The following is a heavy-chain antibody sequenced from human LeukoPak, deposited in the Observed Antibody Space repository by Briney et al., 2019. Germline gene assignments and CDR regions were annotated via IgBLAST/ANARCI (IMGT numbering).Heavy chain of an antibody. CDR3: ARDSFSGSYDY. V-gene: IGHV3-23*01. J-gene: IGHJ4*02. Sequence: GGSLRLSCAASGFTFSNYALSWVRQAPGKGLEWVSVISGSGGTTYYADSVKGRFTISRDNAKNSLYLQMNSLRAEDTAVYYCARDSFSGSYDYWGQGTLVTVSS. D-gene: IGHD6-19*01. CDR1: GFTFSNYA. CDR2: ISGSGGTT.